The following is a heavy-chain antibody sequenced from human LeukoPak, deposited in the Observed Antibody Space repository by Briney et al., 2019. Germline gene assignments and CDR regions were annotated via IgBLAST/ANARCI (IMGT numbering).Heavy chain of an antibody. D-gene: IGHD5-24*01. CDR3: ASISRDGSYYFDY. CDR1: GGSISSYY. Sequence: SEALSLTCTVSGGSISSYYWSWIRQPPGKGLEWIGYIYYSGSTNYNPSLKSRVTISVDTSKNQFSLKLSSVTAADTAVYYCASISRDGSYYFDYWGQGTLVTVSS. V-gene: IGHV4-59*08. CDR2: IYYSGST. J-gene: IGHJ4*02.